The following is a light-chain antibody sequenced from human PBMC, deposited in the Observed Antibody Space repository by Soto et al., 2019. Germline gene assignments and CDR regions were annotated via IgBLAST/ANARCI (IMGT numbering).Light chain of an antibody. J-gene: IGKJ1*01. CDR2: DAS. CDR3: QQYETFSGT. V-gene: IGKV1-5*01. CDR1: PSVSGW. Sequence: DIQMTQAPSTLSASVGDTVTVTCRASPSVSGWLAWYQQKPGQAPKLLLYDASALPRAVPSRFSGSGSGTKFPLTIASLQPDDFATYYCQQYETFSGTFGPGTKVDIK.